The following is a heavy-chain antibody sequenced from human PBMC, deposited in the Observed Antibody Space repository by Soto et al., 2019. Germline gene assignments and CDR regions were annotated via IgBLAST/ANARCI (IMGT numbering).Heavy chain of an antibody. Sequence: GGSLRLSCAASGFTFSSYAMSWVRQAPGKGLEWVSAISGSGGSTYYADSVKGRFTISRDNSKNTLYLQMNSLRAEDTAVYYCAKDRAEQWLVQELDPWGQGTLVTVSS. D-gene: IGHD6-19*01. CDR2: ISGSGGST. CDR3: AKDRAEQWLVQELDP. V-gene: IGHV3-23*01. CDR1: GFTFSSYA. J-gene: IGHJ5*02.